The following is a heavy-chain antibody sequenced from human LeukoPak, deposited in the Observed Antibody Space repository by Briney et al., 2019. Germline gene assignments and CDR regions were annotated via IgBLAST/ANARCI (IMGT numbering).Heavy chain of an antibody. J-gene: IGHJ4*02. D-gene: IGHD1-26*01. CDR2: ISAYNGNT. CDR1: GYTFTSYG. CDR3: AREEWELHNSRHFDY. Sequence: ASVKVSCKASGYTFTSYGISWVRQAPGQGLEWMGWISAYNGNTNYAQKLQGRVTMTTDTSTSTAYMELGSLRSDDTAVYYCAREEWELHNSRHFDYWGQGTLVTVSS. V-gene: IGHV1-18*01.